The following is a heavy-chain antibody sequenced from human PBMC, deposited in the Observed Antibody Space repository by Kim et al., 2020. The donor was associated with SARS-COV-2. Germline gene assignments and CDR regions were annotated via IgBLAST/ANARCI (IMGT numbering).Heavy chain of an antibody. J-gene: IGHJ6*02. CDR1: GYTFTSYD. Sequence: ASVKVSCKASGYTFTSYDINWVRQATGQGLEWMGWMNPNSGNTGYAQKFQGRVTMTRNTSISTAYMELSSLRSEDTAVYYCARGKKHIVVVIAIRYYYYGMDVWGQGTTVTVSS. D-gene: IGHD2-21*01. CDR3: ARGKKHIVVVIAIRYYYYGMDV. V-gene: IGHV1-8*01. CDR2: MNPNSGNT.